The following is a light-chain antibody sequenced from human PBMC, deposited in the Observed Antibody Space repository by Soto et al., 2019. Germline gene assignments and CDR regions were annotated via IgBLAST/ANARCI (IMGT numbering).Light chain of an antibody. CDR2: DAS. CDR1: QSISSW. CDR3: QQSYSTPPT. Sequence: DIHMTDSPSTLSASLVDRVTITCRASQSISSWLAWYQQKPGKAPKLLIYDASSLESGVPSRFSGSGSGTDFTLTISSLQPEDFATYYCQQSYSTPPTFGQGTKVDIK. V-gene: IGKV1-39*01. J-gene: IGKJ1*01.